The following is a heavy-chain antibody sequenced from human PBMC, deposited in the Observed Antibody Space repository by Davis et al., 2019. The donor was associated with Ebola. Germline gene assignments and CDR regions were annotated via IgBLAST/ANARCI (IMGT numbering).Heavy chain of an antibody. CDR3: ARERGLSGVYYYYGMDV. V-gene: IGHV4-59*12. CDR2: IYYSGST. CDR1: GGSISSYY. D-gene: IGHD2-15*01. Sequence: PSETLSLTCTVSGGSISSYYWSWIRQPPGKGLEWIGYIYYSGSTNYNPSLKSRVTISVDTSKNQFSLKLSSVTAADTAVYYCARERGLSGVYYYYGMDVWGQGTTVTVSS. J-gene: IGHJ6*02.